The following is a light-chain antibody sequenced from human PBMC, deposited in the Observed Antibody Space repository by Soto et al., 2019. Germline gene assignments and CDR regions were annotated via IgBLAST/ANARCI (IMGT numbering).Light chain of an antibody. J-gene: IGKJ2*01. Sequence: EIVLTQSPATLSLSPGEGATLSCRASQTVSSYLAWYQQKPGQAPRLLIYDASNRATGIPARFSGSGSGTDFTLTIGSLEPEDFAVYYCQQRSEWPATFGQGTKVEI. CDR2: DAS. CDR3: QQRSEWPAT. V-gene: IGKV3-11*01. CDR1: QTVSSY.